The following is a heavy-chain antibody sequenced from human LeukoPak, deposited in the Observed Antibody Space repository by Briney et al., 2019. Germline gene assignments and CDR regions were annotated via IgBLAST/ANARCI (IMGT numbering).Heavy chain of an antibody. Sequence: SETLSLTCTVSGGSISSYYWSWIRQPAGKGLEWIGRIYTSGSTNYNPSLKSRVTISVDTSKNQFSLKLSSVTAADTAVYYCARGYKYYYDSSGYRFDYWGQGTLVTVSS. J-gene: IGHJ4*02. CDR2: IYTSGST. V-gene: IGHV4-4*07. CDR1: GGSISSYY. CDR3: ARGYKYYYDSSGYRFDY. D-gene: IGHD3-22*01.